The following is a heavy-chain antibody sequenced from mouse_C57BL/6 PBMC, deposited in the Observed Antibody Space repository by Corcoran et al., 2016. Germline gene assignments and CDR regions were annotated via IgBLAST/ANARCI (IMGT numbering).Heavy chain of an antibody. Sequence: EVQLQQSGPELVKPGASVKISCKASGYTFTDYYMNWVKQSHGKSLEWIGDINPNNGGTSYNQKFKGKATLTVDKSPSTAYMELRSLTSEDSAVYYCARFGGWYFDVWGTGTTVTVSS. V-gene: IGHV1-26*01. CDR1: GYTFTDYY. CDR2: INPNNGGT. CDR3: ARFGGWYFDV. J-gene: IGHJ1*03. D-gene: IGHD3-1*01.